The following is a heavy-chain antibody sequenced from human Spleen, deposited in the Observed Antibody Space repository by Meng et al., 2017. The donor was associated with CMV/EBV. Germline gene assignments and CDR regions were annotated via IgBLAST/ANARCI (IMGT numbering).Heavy chain of an antibody. CDR3: ARGRIAAAAHNWFDP. CDR1: GGSFSGYY. Sequence: VYGGSFSGYYWSWIRQPPGKGLEWIGEINHSGSTNYNSSLKSRVTISVDTSKNQFSLKLSSVTAADTAVYYCARGRIAAAAHNWFDPWGQGTLVTVSS. V-gene: IGHV4-34*01. CDR2: INHSGST. J-gene: IGHJ5*02. D-gene: IGHD6-13*01.